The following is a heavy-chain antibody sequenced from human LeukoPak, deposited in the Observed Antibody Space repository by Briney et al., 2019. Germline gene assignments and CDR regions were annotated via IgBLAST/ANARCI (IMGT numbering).Heavy chain of an antibody. CDR2: IYPADPDV. CDR1: GYSFTSYW. Sequence: GESLKISCKTSGYSFTSYWIGWVRQMPGKGLEWMGIIYPADPDVRYSPSFRGQVTISADKSISTAYLQWSSLEASDTAVYYCARGGVDHRCFDFWGQGSLVSVSS. V-gene: IGHV5-51*01. CDR3: ARGGVDHRCFDF. D-gene: IGHD3-16*01. J-gene: IGHJ4*02.